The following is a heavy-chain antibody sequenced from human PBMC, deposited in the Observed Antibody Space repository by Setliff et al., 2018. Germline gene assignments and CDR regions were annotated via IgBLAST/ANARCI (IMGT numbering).Heavy chain of an antibody. CDR1: GASISDSY. D-gene: IGHD2-2*01. CDR2: IDPSGNT. Sequence: PSETLSLTCGVSGASISDSYWSWIRHPPGKGLEWIGHIDPSGNTNYHPSLKSRVSISLDTSKSQFSLRLSSLTAADTAVYYCARSGMPRLLYVGYWGPGTLVTVSS. V-gene: IGHV4-4*08. CDR3: ARSGMPRLLYVGY. J-gene: IGHJ4*02.